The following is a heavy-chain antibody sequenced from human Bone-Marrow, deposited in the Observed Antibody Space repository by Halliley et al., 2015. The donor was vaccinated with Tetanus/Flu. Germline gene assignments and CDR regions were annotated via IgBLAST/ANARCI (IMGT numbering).Heavy chain of an antibody. CDR3: ASLPPNY. CDR2: ITSTGTNT. CDR1: GFTFSSYT. Sequence: SLRLSCAVSGFTFSSYTMKWVRQAPGKGLEWVSSITSTGTNTYYADSVKGRFTISRDNAKNSLSLQMNSLRVEDTAVYSCASLPPNYWGQGAVVSVSS. J-gene: IGHJ4*02. V-gene: IGHV3-21*01.